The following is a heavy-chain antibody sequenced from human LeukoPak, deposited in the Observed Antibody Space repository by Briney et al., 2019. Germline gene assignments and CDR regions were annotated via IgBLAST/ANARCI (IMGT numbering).Heavy chain of an antibody. CDR1: GYSISSGYY. CDR3: ARGQVMTTVTTSHFDY. J-gene: IGHJ4*02. V-gene: IGHV4-38-2*02. D-gene: IGHD4-17*01. CDR2: IYHSGST. Sequence: SETLSLTCTVSGYSISSGYYRGWIRQPPGKGLEWIGSIYHSGSTYYNPSLKSRVTISVDTSKNQFSLKLSSVTAADTAVYYCARGQVMTTVTTSHFDYWGQGTLVTVSS.